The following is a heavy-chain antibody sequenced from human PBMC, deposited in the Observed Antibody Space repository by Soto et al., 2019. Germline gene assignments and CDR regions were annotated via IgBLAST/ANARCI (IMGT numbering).Heavy chain of an antibody. Sequence: ASVKVSCKASGYTFTNYSIHWVRQASGQRLEWMGWINTDNGKTRDSQRFQDRVTLTRDTSAKTAYMELSSLTYEDTAVYYCARAGNCTCTTCFSGWLDPWGQGTLVTVSS. D-gene: IGHD2-2*01. V-gene: IGHV1-3*04. CDR2: INTDNGKT. CDR1: GYTFTNYS. J-gene: IGHJ5*02. CDR3: ARAGNCTCTTCFSGWLDP.